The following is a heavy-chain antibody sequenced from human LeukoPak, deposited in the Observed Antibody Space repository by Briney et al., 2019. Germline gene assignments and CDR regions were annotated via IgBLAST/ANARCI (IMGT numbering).Heavy chain of an antibody. D-gene: IGHD4-11*01. J-gene: IGHJ4*02. CDR1: GYTFTNYY. V-gene: IGHV1-46*01. Sequence: ASVKVSCKASGYTFTNYYMHWVRQAPGQGLEWMGIINPSDGRTSYGQKFQGRVTMTRDTSTSTVYMELSSLRSEDTAVYYCANPPTVTSFDYWGQGTLVTVSS. CDR3: ANPPTVTSFDY. CDR2: INPSDGRT.